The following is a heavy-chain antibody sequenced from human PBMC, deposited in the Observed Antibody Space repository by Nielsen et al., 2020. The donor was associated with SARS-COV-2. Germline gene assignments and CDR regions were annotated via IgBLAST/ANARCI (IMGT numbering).Heavy chain of an antibody. D-gene: IGHD3-3*01. Sequence: SVKVSCKASGGTFSSYAISWVRQAPGQGLEWMGVIIPIFGTANYAQKFQDRVTITADESTSTAYMELRSLRSDDTAVYYCARGSGWSGYYSDYWGQGTLVNVSS. CDR1: GGTFSSYA. V-gene: IGHV1-69*13. CDR2: IIPIFGTA. J-gene: IGHJ4*02. CDR3: ARGSGWSGYYSDY.